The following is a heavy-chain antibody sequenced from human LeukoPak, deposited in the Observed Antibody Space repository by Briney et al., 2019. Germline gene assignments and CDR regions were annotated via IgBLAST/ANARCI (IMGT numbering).Heavy chain of an antibody. CDR3: ARDAQLLSPFQH. Sequence: SVKVSCKASGGTFSSYAISWVRQAPGQGLEWMGGIIPIFGTANYAQKFQGRVTITADESTSTAYMELSSLRSEDTAVYYCARDAQLLSPFQHWGQGTLVTVSS. V-gene: IGHV1-69*13. J-gene: IGHJ1*01. CDR1: GGTFSSYA. D-gene: IGHD3-10*01. CDR2: IIPIFGTA.